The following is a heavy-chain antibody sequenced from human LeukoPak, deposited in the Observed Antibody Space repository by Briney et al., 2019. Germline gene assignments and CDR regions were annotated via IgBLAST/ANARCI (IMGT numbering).Heavy chain of an antibody. CDR3: ARDPPRGSSWGYFDY. Sequence: PGGSLRLSCAASGFTFSSYSMNWVRQAPGKGLEWVSYISSSSTIYYADSVKGRFTISRDNAKNSLYLQMNSLRAEDTAVYYCARDPPRGSSWGYFDYWGQGTLVTVSS. D-gene: IGHD6-13*01. J-gene: IGHJ4*02. V-gene: IGHV3-48*01. CDR2: ISSSSTI. CDR1: GFTFSSYS.